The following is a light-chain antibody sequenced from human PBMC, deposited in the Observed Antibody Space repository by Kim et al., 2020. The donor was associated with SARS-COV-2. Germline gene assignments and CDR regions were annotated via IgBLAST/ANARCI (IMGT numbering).Light chain of an antibody. J-gene: IGLJ2*01. CDR2: SNT. CDR1: GSNIGINY. V-gene: IGLV1-47*02. Sequence: ELTQPPSASATPGQRVTISCSGSGSNIGINYVYWYQQLPGTVPKLLIFSNTQRPSGVPDRFSGSKSGTSASLAISGLRSEDEADYYCAAWDDSLSGLVFGGGTKVTVL. CDR3: AAWDDSLSGLV.